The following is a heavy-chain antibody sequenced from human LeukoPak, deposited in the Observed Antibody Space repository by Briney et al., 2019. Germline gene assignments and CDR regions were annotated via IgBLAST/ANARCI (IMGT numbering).Heavy chain of an antibody. Sequence: PGGSLRLSCAASGFTFSTYSMNWVRQAPGKGLEWVSTISGSGGRTYYADSVKGRFTISRDNSKNTLYLQVNSLRAEDTAVYYCAKGLWDYYGSGIMYYTMDVWGQGTTVTVSS. V-gene: IGHV3-23*01. D-gene: IGHD3-10*01. J-gene: IGHJ6*02. CDR2: ISGSGGRT. CDR3: AKGLWDYYGSGIMYYTMDV. CDR1: GFTFSTYS.